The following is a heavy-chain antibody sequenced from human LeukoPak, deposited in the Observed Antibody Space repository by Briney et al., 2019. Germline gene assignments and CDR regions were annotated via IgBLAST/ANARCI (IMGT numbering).Heavy chain of an antibody. V-gene: IGHV4-59*08. Sequence: SETLSLTCTVSGGSISGYYRSWVRQAPGKGLEWIGYIFYSGTTNQNPSLKSRVAISVDTSKNQFSLRLNSVTAADTAMYYCVRSHLPVALCAVDIWGQGTMVTVSS. CDR3: VRSHLPVALCAVDI. CDR1: GGSISGYY. CDR2: IFYSGTT. J-gene: IGHJ3*02. D-gene: IGHD6-19*01.